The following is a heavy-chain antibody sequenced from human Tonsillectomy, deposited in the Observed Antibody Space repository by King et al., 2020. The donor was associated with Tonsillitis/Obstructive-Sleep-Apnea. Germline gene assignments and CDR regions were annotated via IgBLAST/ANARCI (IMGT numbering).Heavy chain of an antibody. D-gene: IGHD4-17*01. V-gene: IGHV4-34*01. Sequence: VQLQQWGAGLLKPSETLSLTCAVYVESFRGYYWSWIREPPGKGLEWIGEINHSGSTNYNPSLKSRVTISVDTSRNQFSLKLSSVTAADTAVYYYARRTDYGDYLNWFDPWGQGTLVTVSS. CDR1: VESFRGYY. CDR3: ARRTDYGDYLNWFDP. J-gene: IGHJ5*02. CDR2: INHSGST.